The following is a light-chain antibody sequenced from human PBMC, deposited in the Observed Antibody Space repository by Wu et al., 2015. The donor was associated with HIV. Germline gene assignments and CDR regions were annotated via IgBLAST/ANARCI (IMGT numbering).Light chain of an antibody. Sequence: EVVMTQSPATLSVSPGERATLSCRASQSVSSNLAWYQQKPGQAPRLLTYGASTRATGIPARFSGSGSGTEFTLTISSMQSEDFAVYYCQQYNNWPPLTFGGGTK. CDR3: QQYNNWPPLT. CDR1: QSVSSN. CDR2: GAS. J-gene: IGKJ4*01. V-gene: IGKV3-15*01.